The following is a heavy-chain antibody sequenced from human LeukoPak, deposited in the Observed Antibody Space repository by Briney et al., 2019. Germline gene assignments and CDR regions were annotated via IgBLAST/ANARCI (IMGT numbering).Heavy chain of an antibody. V-gene: IGHV3-23*01. J-gene: IGHJ5*02. D-gene: IGHD3-3*01. CDR3: AKDPLTIFGVGPSDWFDP. Sequence: GGSLRLSCAASGFTFSSYAMSWVRQAPGKGLEWVSAISGSGGSTYYADSVKGRLTISRDNSKNTLYLQMNSLRAEDTAVYYCAKDPLTIFGVGPSDWFDPWGQGTLVTVSS. CDR1: GFTFSSYA. CDR2: ISGSGGST.